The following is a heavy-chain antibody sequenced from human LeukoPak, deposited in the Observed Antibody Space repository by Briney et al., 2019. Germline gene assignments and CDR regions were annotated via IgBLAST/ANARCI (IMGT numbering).Heavy chain of an antibody. Sequence: SETLSLTCAVYGGSFSSYYWSWIRQPPGKGLEWIGYIYYSGGTNYNPSLKSRVTISVDTSKNQFSLKLSSVTAADTAVYYCARAGAAAAVPYYYGMDVWGQGTTVTVSS. J-gene: IGHJ6*02. CDR3: ARAGAAAAVPYYYGMDV. V-gene: IGHV4-59*01. CDR2: IYYSGGT. CDR1: GGSFSSYY. D-gene: IGHD6-13*01.